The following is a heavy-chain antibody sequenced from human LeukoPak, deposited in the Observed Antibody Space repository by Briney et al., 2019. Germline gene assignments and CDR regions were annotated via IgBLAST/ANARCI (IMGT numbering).Heavy chain of an antibody. Sequence: SETLSLTCTVSGGSISSSSYYWGWIRQPPGKGLEWIGSIYYSGSTYYNPSLKSRVTISVDTSKNQFSLKLSSVTAADTAVYYCARQGRISMIVVLIEDAFDIWGQGTMVTVSS. D-gene: IGHD3-22*01. CDR3: ARQGRISMIVVLIEDAFDI. J-gene: IGHJ3*02. CDR2: IYYSGST. CDR1: GGSISSSSYY. V-gene: IGHV4-39*01.